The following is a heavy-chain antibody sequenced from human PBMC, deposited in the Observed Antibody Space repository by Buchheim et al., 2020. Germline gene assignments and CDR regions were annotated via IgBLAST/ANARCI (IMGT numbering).Heavy chain of an antibody. J-gene: IGHJ6*02. V-gene: IGHV3-48*03. CDR1: GFTFSSYE. CDR3: ARRQPTTVTTGTYYGMDV. D-gene: IGHD4-17*01. Sequence: EVQLVESGGGLVQPGGSLRLSCAASGFTFSSYEMNWVRQAPGKGLEWVSYISSSGSTIYYADSVKGRFTISRDNAKNSLYLQMNSLRAEDTAVYYCARRQPTTVTTGTYYGMDVWGQGT. CDR2: ISSSGSTI.